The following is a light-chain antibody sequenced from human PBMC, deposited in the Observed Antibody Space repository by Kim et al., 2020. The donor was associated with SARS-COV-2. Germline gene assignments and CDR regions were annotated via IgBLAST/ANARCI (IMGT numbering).Light chain of an antibody. V-gene: IGKV3-11*01. CDR2: DAS. J-gene: IGKJ1*01. CDR3: QQRWA. Sequence: EIVLTQSPATLSLSPGERATLSCRASQSVNNNLAWYQQKPGQAPRLVIYDASNRATSIPARFSGSGSGTDFALTSSNLEPEDFAVYYCQQRWAFGQGTKVDIK. CDR1: QSVNNN.